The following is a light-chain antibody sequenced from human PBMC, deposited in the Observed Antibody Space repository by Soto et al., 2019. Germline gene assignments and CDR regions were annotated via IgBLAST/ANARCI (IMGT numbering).Light chain of an antibody. CDR3: QQYKNWWT. CDR2: GAS. CDR1: QTVGSS. J-gene: IGKJ1*01. V-gene: IGKV3-15*01. Sequence: NQSPDTLSLSPGERATLSCRASQTVGSSFLAWFQHKPGQAPRLLIYGASIRATGIPARFSGSGSRTEFTLTISSLQSEDVAVYYCQQYKNWWTFGQGTKVDIK.